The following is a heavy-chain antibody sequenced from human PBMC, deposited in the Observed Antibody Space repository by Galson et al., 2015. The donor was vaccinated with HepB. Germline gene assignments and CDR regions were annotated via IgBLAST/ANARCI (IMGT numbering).Heavy chain of an antibody. V-gene: IGHV3-73*01. Sequence: SLRLSCAASGFTFSDSGMHWVRPASGKGPEWLGRIRIKANGYATDYAASVKGRFTISRDDSKNTAYLQMNSLKIEDTAVYYCTRQEDYYDVGFDYWGQGTLVTVSS. CDR1: GFTFSDSG. CDR2: IRIKANGYAT. CDR3: TRQEDYYDVGFDY. J-gene: IGHJ4*02. D-gene: IGHD3-22*01.